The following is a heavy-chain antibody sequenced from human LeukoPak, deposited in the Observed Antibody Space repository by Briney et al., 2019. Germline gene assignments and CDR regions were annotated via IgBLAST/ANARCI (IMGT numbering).Heavy chain of an antibody. CDR1: GFTFSSYW. CDR3: AKPMSRIRLRLGELPDY. Sequence: GGSLRLSCAASGFTFSSYWMHWVRQAPGKGLVWVSRINTDGSSTSYADSVKGRFTISRDNSKNTLYLQTNSLRAEDTAVYYCAKPMSRIRLRLGELPDYWGQGTLVTVSS. J-gene: IGHJ4*02. CDR2: INTDGSST. V-gene: IGHV3-74*01. D-gene: IGHD3-16*01.